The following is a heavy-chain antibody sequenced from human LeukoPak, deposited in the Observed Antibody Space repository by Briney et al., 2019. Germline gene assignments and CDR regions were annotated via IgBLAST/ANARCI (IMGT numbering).Heavy chain of an antibody. CDR1: GYSLSELS. D-gene: IGHD2-8*01. Sequence: GASVKVSCKVSGYSLSELSMHWVRQAPGKGREWMGGFDPENGEAVYAQKFQGRVTMTEDTSTDTSYMELNSLKSEDTAVYYCAAGGVYDLLDNWGQGTLVTVSS. CDR2: FDPENGEA. V-gene: IGHV1-24*01. J-gene: IGHJ4*02. CDR3: AAGGVYDLLDN.